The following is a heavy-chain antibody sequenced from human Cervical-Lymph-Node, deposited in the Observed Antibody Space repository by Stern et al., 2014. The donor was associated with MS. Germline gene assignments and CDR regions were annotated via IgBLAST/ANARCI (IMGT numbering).Heavy chain of an antibody. J-gene: IGHJ6*02. CDR1: GFSLNTSGEG. V-gene: IGHV2-5*02. CDR3: AHTTVTFDEAYGLDV. Sequence: EESGPTLVKPTQTLTLTCTFSGFSLNTSGEGVGWIRQPPGKALEWLAVIYWDADERYSPSLNNRLTITKDTSKNQVVLTMANMDPVDTGTYYCAHTTVTFDEAYGLDVWGQGTTVTVSS. D-gene: IGHD4-17*01. CDR2: IYWDADE.